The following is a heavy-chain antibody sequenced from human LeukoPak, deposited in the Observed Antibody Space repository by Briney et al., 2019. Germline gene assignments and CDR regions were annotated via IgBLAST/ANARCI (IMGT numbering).Heavy chain of an antibody. J-gene: IGHJ4*02. V-gene: IGHV4-38-2*02. CDR3: ATLSWDYYDSSGYYFYYFDY. Sequence: SETLSLTCTVSGYSITTNYYWAWIRQSPGTGLEWIGSFYHNGETYYNPSLKSRVIISVDTSKNEFSLRLTSVTAADTAVYYCATLSWDYYDSSGYYFYYFDYWGQGTLVTVSS. CDR2: FYHNGET. CDR1: GYSITTNYY. D-gene: IGHD3-22*01.